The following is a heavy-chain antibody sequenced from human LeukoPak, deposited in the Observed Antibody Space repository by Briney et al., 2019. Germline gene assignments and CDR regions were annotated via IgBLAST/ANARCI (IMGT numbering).Heavy chain of an antibody. J-gene: IGHJ4*02. Sequence: ASVKVSCKASGYTFTSYGISWVRQAPGQGLEWMGWISAYNGNTNYARKLQGRVTMTTDTSTSTAYMELRSLRSDDTAVYYCARDSQIMITFGGVTSTRDHKNGLHYWGQGTLVTVSS. CDR1: GYTFTSYG. CDR3: ARDSQIMITFGGVTSTRDHKNGLHY. V-gene: IGHV1-18*01. D-gene: IGHD3-16*01. CDR2: ISAYNGNT.